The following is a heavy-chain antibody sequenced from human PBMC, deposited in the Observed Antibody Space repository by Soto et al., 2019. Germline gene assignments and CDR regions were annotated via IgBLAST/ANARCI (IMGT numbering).Heavy chain of an antibody. CDR1: GFTFSSYA. J-gene: IGHJ6*02. CDR2: ISGSGGST. Sequence: GGSLRLSCAASGFTFSSYAMNWVRQAPGKGLEWVSGISGSGGSTYYADSGKGRYTIPRDNSKNTLYLQMNSLRAEDTAVYYCAKGAVGGVDLYYYYGMDVWGQGTTVTVSS. V-gene: IGHV3-23*01. CDR3: AKGAVGGVDLYYYYGMDV. D-gene: IGHD6-19*01.